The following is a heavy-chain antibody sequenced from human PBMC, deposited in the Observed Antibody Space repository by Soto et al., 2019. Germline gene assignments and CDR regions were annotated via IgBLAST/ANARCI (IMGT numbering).Heavy chain of an antibody. J-gene: IGHJ4*02. V-gene: IGHV5-51*01. CDR2: IYPGDSDT. CDR3: AIWVRGYDFWSGYSFDY. Sequence: GESLKISCKGSGYSFTSYCIGWVRQMPGKGLEWMGIIYPGDSDTRYSPSFQGQVTISADKSISTAYLQWSSLKASDTAMYYCAIWVRGYDFWSGYSFDYWGQGTLVTVSS. CDR1: GYSFTSYC. D-gene: IGHD3-3*01.